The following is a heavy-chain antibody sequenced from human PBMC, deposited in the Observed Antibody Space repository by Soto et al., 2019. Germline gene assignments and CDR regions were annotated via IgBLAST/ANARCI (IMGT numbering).Heavy chain of an antibody. CDR3: AKDPRSSWYEVYYYYGMDV. D-gene: IGHD6-13*01. CDR2: ISYDGSNK. Sequence: QVQLVESGGGVVQPGRSLRLSCAASGFTFSSYGMHWVRQAQGKGLEWVAVISYDGSNKYYADSVKGRFTISRDNSKNTLYLQMNSLRAEDTAVYYCAKDPRSSWYEVYYYYGMDVWGQGTTVTVSS. CDR1: GFTFSSYG. J-gene: IGHJ6*02. V-gene: IGHV3-30*18.